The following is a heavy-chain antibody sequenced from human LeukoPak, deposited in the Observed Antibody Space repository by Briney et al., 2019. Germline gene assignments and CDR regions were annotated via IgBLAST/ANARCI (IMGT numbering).Heavy chain of an antibody. V-gene: IGHV4-4*07. Sequence: SETLSLTRTVSGGSISSYYWSWIRQPAGKGLEWIGRIYSSGSTNHNPSLKSRVTISVDTSKNQFSLKLSSVTAADTAVYYCARAIAVPASPYDYWGQGTLVTVSS. CDR2: IYSSGST. J-gene: IGHJ4*02. CDR3: ARAIAVPASPYDY. D-gene: IGHD6-19*01. CDR1: GGSISSYY.